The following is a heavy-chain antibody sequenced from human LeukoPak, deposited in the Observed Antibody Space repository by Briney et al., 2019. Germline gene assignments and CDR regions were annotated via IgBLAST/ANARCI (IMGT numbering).Heavy chain of an antibody. D-gene: IGHD3-10*01. CDR3: ASTHYYGSGSQSY. J-gene: IGHJ4*02. V-gene: IGHV3-7*01. Sequence: PGGSLGLSCAASGFTFSSYWMSWVRQAPGKGLEWVANIKQDGTDKYYVDSVKGRFTISRDNAKNSLYLQMNSLRAEDTAVYYCASTHYYGSGSQSYWGQGTLVTVSS. CDR1: GFTFSSYW. CDR2: IKQDGTDK.